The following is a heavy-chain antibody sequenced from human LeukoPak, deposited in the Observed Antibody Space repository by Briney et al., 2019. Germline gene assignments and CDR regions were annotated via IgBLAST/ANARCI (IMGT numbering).Heavy chain of an antibody. CDR1: GFTFSAYW. CDR3: ARGGFGYVYFDY. CDR2: IKGDGSEK. J-gene: IGHJ4*02. V-gene: IGHV3-7*01. Sequence: PGGSLRLSCAASGFTFSAYWMSWVRQAPGKGLEWVAHIKGDGSEKYSVDSVKGRFTISRDNAKSSLYLQMNSLRAEDTALYYCARGGFGYVYFDYWGQGSLVTVPS. D-gene: IGHD2-8*01.